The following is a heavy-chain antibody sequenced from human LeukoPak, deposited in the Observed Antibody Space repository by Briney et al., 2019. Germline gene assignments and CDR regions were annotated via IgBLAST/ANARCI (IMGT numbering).Heavy chain of an antibody. Sequence: PGGSLRLSCAASGFTFSSYAMSWVRQAPGKGLEWVSAISGSGGSTYYADSVKGRFTISRDTSKNTLYLQMNSLRAEDTAVYYCAKDVAGCSSTSCYAWGQGTLVTVSS. J-gene: IGHJ5*02. V-gene: IGHV3-23*01. CDR1: GFTFSSYA. D-gene: IGHD2-2*01. CDR3: AKDVAGCSSTSCYA. CDR2: ISGSGGST.